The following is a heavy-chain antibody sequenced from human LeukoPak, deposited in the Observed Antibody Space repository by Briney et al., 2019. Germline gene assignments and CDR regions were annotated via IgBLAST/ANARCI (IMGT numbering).Heavy chain of an antibody. CDR1: GGTFSSYA. CDR2: INPNSGGT. CDR3: ARDKEGLYGMDV. Sequence: GASVKVSCKASGGTFSSYAISWVRQAPGQGLEWMGWINPNSGGTNYAQKFQGWVTMTRDTSISTAYMELSRLRSDDTAVYYCARDKEGLYGMDVWGQGTTVTVSS. V-gene: IGHV1-2*04. J-gene: IGHJ6*02.